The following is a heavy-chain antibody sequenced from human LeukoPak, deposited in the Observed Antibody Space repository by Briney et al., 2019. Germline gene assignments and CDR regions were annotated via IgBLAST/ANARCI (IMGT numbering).Heavy chain of an antibody. CDR2: IYYSWST. V-gene: IGHV4-59*08. J-gene: IGHJ4*02. Sequence: SETLSLTCTVSGGSISSYYWSWIRQPPGKGLEWIGYIYYSWSTNYNPSLKSRVTISVDTSKNQFSLKLSSVTAADTAVYYCASAIGVRGYFYYWGQGTLVTVSS. CDR1: GGSISSYY. CDR3: ASAIGVRGYFYY. D-gene: IGHD3-22*01.